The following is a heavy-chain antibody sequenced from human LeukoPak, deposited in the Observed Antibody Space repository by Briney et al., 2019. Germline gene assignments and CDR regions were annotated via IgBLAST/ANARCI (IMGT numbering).Heavy chain of an antibody. V-gene: IGHV4-34*01. D-gene: IGHD3-10*01. CDR2: INHSGST. J-gene: IGHJ4*01. CDR1: GGSFSGYY. CDR3: ARGAAGSPVNYDY. Sequence: SETLSLTCAVYGGSFSGYYWSWIRQRPGKGLEWNVEINHSGSTNYNPSLKSRATISLDTSNIQCSLKLSSVTAADTAVYYCARGAAGSPVNYDYWGHGTLVTVSS.